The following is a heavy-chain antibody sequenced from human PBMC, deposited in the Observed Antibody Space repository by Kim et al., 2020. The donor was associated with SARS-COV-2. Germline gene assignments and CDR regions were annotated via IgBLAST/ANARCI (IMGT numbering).Heavy chain of an antibody. CDR2: ISYDGSNK. CDR3: ARDPSARYCSGGSCYFFDY. CDR1: GFTFSSYA. D-gene: IGHD2-15*01. Sequence: GGSLRLSCAASGFTFSSYAMHWVRQAPGKGLEWVAVISYDGSNKYYADSVKGRFTISRDNSKNTLYLQMNSLRAEDTAVYYCARDPSARYCSGGSCYFFDYWGQGTLVTVSS. J-gene: IGHJ4*02. V-gene: IGHV3-30*04.